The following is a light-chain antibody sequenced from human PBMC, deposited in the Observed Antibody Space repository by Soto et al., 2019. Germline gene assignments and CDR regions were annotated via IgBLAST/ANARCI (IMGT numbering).Light chain of an antibody. CDR2: GTS. CDR1: QTVSSN. CDR3: HQYNFWPS. J-gene: IGKJ1*01. V-gene: IGKV3-15*01. Sequence: EKVMRQSPATLSVNTEERATLSCRASQTVSSNLACYQQKPGQSPRLLIYGTSTRATGVPARFSGSGSGTEFTLSISSLQSEDFAVYYCHQYNFWPSFGQGTKVDI.